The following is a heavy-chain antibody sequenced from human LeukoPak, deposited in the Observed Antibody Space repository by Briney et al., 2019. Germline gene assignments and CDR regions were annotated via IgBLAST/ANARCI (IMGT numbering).Heavy chain of an antibody. CDR1: GGTFSSYA. J-gene: IGHJ4*02. CDR3: ARSDLYDFWSGYPFDY. Sequence: SVKVSCKASGGTFSSYAISWVRQAPGQGLEWMGGIIPIFGTANYAQKFQGRVTITADESTSTAYRGLSSLRSADTAVYYCARSDLYDFWSGYPFDYWGQGTLVTVSS. D-gene: IGHD3-3*01. CDR2: IIPIFGTA. V-gene: IGHV1-69*13.